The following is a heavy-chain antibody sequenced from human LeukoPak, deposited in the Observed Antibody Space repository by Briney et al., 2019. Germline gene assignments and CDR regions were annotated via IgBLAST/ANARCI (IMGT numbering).Heavy chain of an antibody. J-gene: IGHJ3*02. V-gene: IGHV5-51*01. D-gene: IGHD5-12*01. CDR1: GYSFTSYW. CDR2: IYPGDSDT. Sequence: GESLKISCKGSGYSFTSYWIGWVRQMPGKGLEWMGIIYPGDSDTRYSPSFQGQVTISADKSISTAYLQWSSLKASDTAMYYCATWIARRDWKVAFDTWGQGTMVTVSS. CDR3: ATWIARRDWKVAFDT.